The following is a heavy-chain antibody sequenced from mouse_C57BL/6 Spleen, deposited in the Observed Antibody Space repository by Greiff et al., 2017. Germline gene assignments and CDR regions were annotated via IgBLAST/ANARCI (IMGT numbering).Heavy chain of an antibody. Sequence: EVMLVESGGGLVKPGGSLKLSCAASGFTFSSYTMSWVRQTPEKRLEWVATISGGGGNTYYTDSVKGRFTLSRDNAKNTLYMQMSSLRSEDTALDYCARHGECNWYFEVWGTGTTVTVSS. CDR3: ARHGECNWYFEV. CDR2: ISGGGGNT. V-gene: IGHV5-9*01. J-gene: IGHJ1*03. D-gene: IGHD6-1*01. CDR1: GFTFSSYT.